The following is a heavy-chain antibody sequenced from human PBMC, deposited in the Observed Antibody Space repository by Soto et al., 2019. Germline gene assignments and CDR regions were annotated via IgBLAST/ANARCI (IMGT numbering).Heavy chain of an antibody. CDR3: AKNQPSWATRAAFDY. Sequence: EAQLLESGGGLVQPGGSLRLSCAASGFTFSNYAMNWVRQAPGKGLEWVSGISGGSGDSTFYADSVKGRFTISRDNSKNTLHLQMNSLRTEDTAVDYCAKNQPSWATRAAFDYWGQGTLVNVSS. CDR1: GFTFSNYA. J-gene: IGHJ4*02. V-gene: IGHV3-23*01. D-gene: IGHD2-2*01. CDR2: ISGGSGDST.